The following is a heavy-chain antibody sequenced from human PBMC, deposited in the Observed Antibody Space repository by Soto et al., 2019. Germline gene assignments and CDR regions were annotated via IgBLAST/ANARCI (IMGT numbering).Heavy chain of an antibody. V-gene: IGHV2-70*01. D-gene: IGHD5-12*01. Sequence: SGPTLVNPTQTLTLTCTFSGFSLSTSGMCVSWIRQPPGKALEWLAFIDWDDDKYYTTSLKTRLPISKDTSKNQVVLTMTNMDPVHTATYYCARTRYSGSDHSMDVWGQGTTVTVSS. J-gene: IGHJ6*02. CDR2: IDWDDDK. CDR1: GFSLSTSGMC. CDR3: ARTRYSGSDHSMDV.